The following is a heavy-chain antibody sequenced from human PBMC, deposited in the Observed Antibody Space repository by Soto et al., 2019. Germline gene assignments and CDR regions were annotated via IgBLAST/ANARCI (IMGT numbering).Heavy chain of an antibody. D-gene: IGHD2-15*01. V-gene: IGHV1-2*04. J-gene: IGHJ6*03. CDR3: ARGVVAATHYYYMDV. CDR1: GYTFTGYY. CDR2: INPNSGGT. Sequence: ASVKVSCKASGYTFTGYYMHWVRQAPGQGLEWMGWINPNSGGTNYAQKFQGWVTMTRDTSISTAYMELSRLRSDDTAVYYCARGVVAATHYYYMDVWGKGTTVTVSS.